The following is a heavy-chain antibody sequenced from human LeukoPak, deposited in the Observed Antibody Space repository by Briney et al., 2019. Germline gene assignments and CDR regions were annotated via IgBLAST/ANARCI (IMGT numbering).Heavy chain of an antibody. CDR1: GYTFTSYG. Sequence: SVKVSCKASGYTFTSYGISWVRQAPGQGLEWMGGLTQFFRRTNYTQKFQGRLTITTDESSSTAYMELSDLRSDDTAIYYCATSESGRSWDWFAPWGQGTLVTVSS. CDR3: ATSESGRSWDWFAP. CDR2: LTQFFRRT. J-gene: IGHJ5*02. D-gene: IGHD3-10*01. V-gene: IGHV1-69*05.